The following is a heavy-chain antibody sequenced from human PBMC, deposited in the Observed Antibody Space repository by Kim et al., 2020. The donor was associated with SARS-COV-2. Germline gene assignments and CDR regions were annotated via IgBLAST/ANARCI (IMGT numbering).Heavy chain of an antibody. V-gene: IGHV4-34*01. Sequence: SETLSLTCAVYGGSFSGYYWSWIRQPPGKGLEWIGEINHSGSTNYNPSLKSRVTISVDTSKNQFSLKLSSVTAADTAVYYCARGLVPDYWGQGTLVTVSS. CDR3: ARGLVPDY. J-gene: IGHJ4*02. CDR1: GGSFSGYY. D-gene: IGHD3-10*01. CDR2: INHSGST.